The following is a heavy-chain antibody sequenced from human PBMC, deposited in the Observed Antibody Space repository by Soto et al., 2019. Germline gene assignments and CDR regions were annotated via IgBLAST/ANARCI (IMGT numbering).Heavy chain of an antibody. CDR3: ARVMYDYIWGSYRFATSAFDI. CDR2: MNPNSGNT. D-gene: IGHD3-16*02. V-gene: IGHV1-8*01. J-gene: IGHJ3*02. Sequence: QVQLVQSGAEVKKPGASVKVSCTASGYTFTSYDINWVRQATGQGLEWMGWMNPNSGNTGYAQKCQGRVTMTSNTSISTAYMELSRLRSEDTAVYYCARVMYDYIWGSYRFATSAFDIWGQGTMVTVSS. CDR1: GYTFTSYD.